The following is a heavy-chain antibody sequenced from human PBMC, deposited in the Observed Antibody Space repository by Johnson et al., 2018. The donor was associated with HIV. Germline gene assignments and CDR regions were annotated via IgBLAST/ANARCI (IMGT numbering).Heavy chain of an antibody. Sequence: QVQLVESGGGLVKPGGSLRLSCAASGFTFSDYYMSWIRQAPGTGLEWVSYISSSGSNIYYADSVKGRFTLSRDNAKNSLYLQMNSLRAEDTAVYYCARVFYRYSSSSTAAFDIWGQGTMVTVSS. V-gene: IGHV3-11*04. D-gene: IGHD6-6*01. CDR1: GFTFSDYY. CDR3: ARVFYRYSSSSTAAFDI. CDR2: ISSSGSNI. J-gene: IGHJ3*02.